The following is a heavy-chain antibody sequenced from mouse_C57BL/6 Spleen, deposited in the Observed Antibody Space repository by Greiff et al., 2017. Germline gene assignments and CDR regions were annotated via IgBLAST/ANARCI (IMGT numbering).Heavy chain of an antibody. Sequence: QVQLKESGPELVKPGASVKISCKASGYAFSSSWMNWVKQRPGKGLEWIGRIYPGDGDTNYNGKFKGKATLTAYKSSSTAYMQLRSLTSEDSAVYFGSRDEYSNYAGVWFAYWGQGTLVTVSA. CDR3: SRDEYSNYAGVWFAY. J-gene: IGHJ3*01. CDR2: IYPGDGDT. V-gene: IGHV1-82*01. CDR1: GYAFSSSW. D-gene: IGHD2-5*01.